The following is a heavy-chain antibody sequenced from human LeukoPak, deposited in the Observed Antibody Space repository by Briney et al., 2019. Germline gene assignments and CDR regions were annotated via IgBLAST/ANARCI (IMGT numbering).Heavy chain of an antibody. Sequence: SETLSLNCAVYGGSFSGYYWTWIRQPPGKGLEWIGEINHSGGTNYNPSLKSRVTISVDTSKNQFSLKLSSVTAADTAVYYCARVPRGDSSSYKGDYWGQGTLVTVSS. CDR3: ARVPRGDSSSYKGDY. V-gene: IGHV4-34*01. CDR1: GGSFSGYY. CDR2: INHSGGT. J-gene: IGHJ4*02. D-gene: IGHD3-22*01.